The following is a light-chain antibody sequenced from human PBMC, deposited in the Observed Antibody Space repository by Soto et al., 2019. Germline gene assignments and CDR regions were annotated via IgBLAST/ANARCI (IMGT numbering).Light chain of an antibody. Sequence: DIQMTQSPSSLSASVGDRVTITCRASQSISSYLNWYQQKPGKAPKLLIYAASSLQSGVPSRFSGCGSGTDFTLTISSLQPEVFATYYCQQSCSTPWTFGQSTQVEI. CDR3: QQSCSTPWT. CDR1: QSISSY. V-gene: IGKV1-39*01. CDR2: AAS. J-gene: IGKJ1*01.